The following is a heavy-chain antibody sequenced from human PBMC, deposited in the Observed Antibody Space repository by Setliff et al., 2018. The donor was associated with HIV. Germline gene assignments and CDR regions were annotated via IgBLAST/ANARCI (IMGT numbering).Heavy chain of an antibody. J-gene: IGHJ3*02. Sequence: SETLSLTCTVSGSFINSDYWGWIRQPPGKGLEWIGSIYHSGITYYNSSLKSRVTISVDTSKNQFSLNLTSVTAADTAVYYCARLGYSGSLVGAFDIWGQGTMVTVSS. CDR1: GSFINSDY. D-gene: IGHD1-26*01. CDR3: ARLGYSGSLVGAFDI. V-gene: IGHV4-38-2*02. CDR2: IYHSGIT.